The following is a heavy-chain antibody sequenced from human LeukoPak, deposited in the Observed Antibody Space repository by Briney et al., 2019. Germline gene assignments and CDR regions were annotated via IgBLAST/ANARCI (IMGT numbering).Heavy chain of an antibody. CDR1: GFTFSSYA. CDR2: ISGGGGAT. Sequence: GGSLRLSCAASGFTFSSYAMSWVRQAPGKGLEWVSSISGGGGATYYADPVKGRFTICRDNSKNTLYLQMNSLRAEDTAVYYCAKDRLRDDMINWFDPWGQGTLVTVSS. V-gene: IGHV3-23*01. D-gene: IGHD3-9*01. CDR3: AKDRLRDDMINWFDP. J-gene: IGHJ5*02.